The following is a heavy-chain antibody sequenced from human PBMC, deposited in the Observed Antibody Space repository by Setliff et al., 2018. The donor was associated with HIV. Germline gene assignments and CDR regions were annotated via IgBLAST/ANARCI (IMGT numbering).Heavy chain of an antibody. V-gene: IGHV3-33*05. Sequence: LRLSCAVSGFTFSTYGMHWVRQAPGKGLEWVTFIEHDGSKKFYADSVKGRFTISRDNSKNTLYLQMNSLRAEDTVVYYCARGNIAAGAPFDYWGQGTLVTVSS. CDR3: ARGNIAAGAPFDY. CDR1: GFTFSTYG. CDR2: IEHDGSKK. D-gene: IGHD6-13*01. J-gene: IGHJ4*02.